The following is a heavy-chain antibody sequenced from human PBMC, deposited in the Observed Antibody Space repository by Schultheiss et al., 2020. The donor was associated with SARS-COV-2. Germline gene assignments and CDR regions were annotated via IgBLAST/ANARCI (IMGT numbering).Heavy chain of an antibody. Sequence: SETLSLTCAVYGGLFNNYYWNWIRQSPGKGLEWIGEINHSGSTNYNPSLKSRVTISVDMSKNQFSLKLSSVTAADTAVYYCARDRFVVVPAYYMDVWGKGTTVTVSS. CDR2: INHSGST. CDR3: ARDRFVVVPAYYMDV. CDR1: GGLFNNYY. V-gene: IGHV4-34*01. D-gene: IGHD2-2*01. J-gene: IGHJ6*03.